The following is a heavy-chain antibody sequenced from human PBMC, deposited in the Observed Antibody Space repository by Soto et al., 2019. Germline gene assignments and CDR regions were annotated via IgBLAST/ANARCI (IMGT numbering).Heavy chain of an antibody. Sequence: SETLSLTCTVSGGSISSYYWSWIRQPPGKGLEWIGYIYYSGSTNYNPSLKSRVTISVDTSKNQFSLKLSSVTAADTAVYYCARSIGYGPNYYYYGMDVWGQGTTVTVSS. J-gene: IGHJ6*02. CDR2: IYYSGST. D-gene: IGHD5-18*01. CDR3: ARSIGYGPNYYYYGMDV. CDR1: GGSISSYY. V-gene: IGHV4-59*01.